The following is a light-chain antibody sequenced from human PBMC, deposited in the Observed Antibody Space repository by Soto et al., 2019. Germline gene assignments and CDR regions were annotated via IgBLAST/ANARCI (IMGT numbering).Light chain of an antibody. J-gene: IGKJ5*01. CDR2: GAS. V-gene: IGKV3-15*01. Sequence: EIVMTQSPATLYVSPGEIASLYCRASQSLSSGYLAWYQQRPGQAPRLLIYGASTRATGIPARFSGSGSGTEFTLTISSLQSEDFAVYFCQQYDNWPITFGQGTRLEI. CDR1: QSLSSGY. CDR3: QQYDNWPIT.